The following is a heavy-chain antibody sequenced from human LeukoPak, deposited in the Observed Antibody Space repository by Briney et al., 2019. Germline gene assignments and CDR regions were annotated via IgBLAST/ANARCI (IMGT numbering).Heavy chain of an antibody. V-gene: IGHV1-24*01. J-gene: IGHJ6*03. Sequence: ASVKVSCKASGGTFSSYAISWVRQAPGQGLEWMGGFDPEDGETIYAQKFQGRVTMTEDTSTDTAYMELSSLRSEDTAVYYCATGAKQLVQYYYYYMDVWGKGTTVTVSS. D-gene: IGHD6-6*01. CDR1: GGTFSSYA. CDR3: ATGAKQLVQYYYYYMDV. CDR2: FDPEDGET.